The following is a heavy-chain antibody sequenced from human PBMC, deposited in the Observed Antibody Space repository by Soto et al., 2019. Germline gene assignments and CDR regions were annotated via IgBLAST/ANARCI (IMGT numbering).Heavy chain of an antibody. J-gene: IGHJ6*02. V-gene: IGHV3-48*02. CDR3: ARVVVVIPPGYYYAMDV. CDR1: GFDFSTYA. CDR2: ITSSSDTI. D-gene: IGHD3-22*01. Sequence: GGSLRLSCEASGFDFSTYAMNWVRQAPGRGLEWVAYITSSSDTIYYSDSVKGRFTISRDNGKNSLFLQMNSLRDEDTAVYYCARVVVVIPPGYYYAMDVWGQGTTVTVSS.